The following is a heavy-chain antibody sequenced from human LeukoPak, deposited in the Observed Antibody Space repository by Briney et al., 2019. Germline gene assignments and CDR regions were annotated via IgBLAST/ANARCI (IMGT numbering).Heavy chain of an antibody. D-gene: IGHD3-16*02. J-gene: IGHJ5*02. CDR2: ISAYNGNT. CDR1: GYTFTSYG. V-gene: IGHV1-18*01. Sequence: ASVKVSCKASGYTFTSYGISWVRQAPGQGLEWMGWISAYNGNTNYAQKLQGRVTMTRDTSTSTVYMELSSLRSEDTAVYYCARDPYDYVWGSYHNWFDPWGQGTLVTVSS. CDR3: ARDPYDYVWGSYHNWFDP.